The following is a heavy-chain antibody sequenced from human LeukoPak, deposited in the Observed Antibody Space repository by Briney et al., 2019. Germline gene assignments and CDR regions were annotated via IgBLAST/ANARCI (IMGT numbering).Heavy chain of an antibody. D-gene: IGHD5-24*01. Sequence: GGSLRLSCAASGFTFSSYGMHWVRQAPGKGLEWVAFIRYDGSNKYCADSVKGRFTISRDNSKNTLYPQMNSLRAEDTAVYYCAKSGYNRFDYWGQGTLVTVSS. V-gene: IGHV3-30*02. CDR3: AKSGYNRFDY. CDR1: GFTFSSYG. J-gene: IGHJ4*02. CDR2: IRYDGSNK.